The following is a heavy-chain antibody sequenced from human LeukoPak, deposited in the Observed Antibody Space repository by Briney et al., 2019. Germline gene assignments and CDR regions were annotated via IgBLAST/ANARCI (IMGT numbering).Heavy chain of an antibody. D-gene: IGHD1-26*01. V-gene: IGHV3-21*01. CDR1: GFTFSSYS. J-gene: IGHJ3*02. CDR2: ISSSGSYI. CDR3: ARDREGATLNDAFDI. Sequence: PGGSLRLSCAASGFTFSSYSMNWVRQAPGKGLEWVSSISSSGSYIYYADSVKGRFTISRDNAKNSLYLQMNSLRAEDTAVYYCARDREGATLNDAFDIWGQGTMVTVSS.